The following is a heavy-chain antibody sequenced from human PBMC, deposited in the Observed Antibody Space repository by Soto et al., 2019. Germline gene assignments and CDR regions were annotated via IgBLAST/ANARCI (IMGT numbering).Heavy chain of an antibody. CDR3: ARLSSSGWPIDS. D-gene: IGHD6-19*01. CDR2: TYNSANT. J-gene: IGHJ4*02. Sequence: QVQLQESGPGLIKGSQTLTLTCTVSGGSISSGGYYLSWIRQHPGKGLEWIGYTYNSANTYQSRSLNSRVSISADTSKTQFARNLRSVTAGDTARYYSARLSSSGWPIDSWGQGTLVTVSS. V-gene: IGHV4-31*03. CDR1: GGSISSGGYY.